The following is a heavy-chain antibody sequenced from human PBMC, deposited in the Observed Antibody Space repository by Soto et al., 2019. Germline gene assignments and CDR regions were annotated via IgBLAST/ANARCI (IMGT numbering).Heavy chain of an antibody. CDR1: GGTFSSYA. D-gene: IGHD3-22*01. Sequence: QVQLVQSGAEVKKPGSSVKVSCKASGGTFSSYAISWARQAPGQGLEWMGGIIPIFGTANYAQKFQGRVTITADESTSTAYMELSSLRSEDTAVYYCARDLGDDSSGYYSMRGMDVWGQGTTVTVSS. CDR3: ARDLGDDSSGYYSMRGMDV. J-gene: IGHJ6*02. V-gene: IGHV1-69*01. CDR2: IIPIFGTA.